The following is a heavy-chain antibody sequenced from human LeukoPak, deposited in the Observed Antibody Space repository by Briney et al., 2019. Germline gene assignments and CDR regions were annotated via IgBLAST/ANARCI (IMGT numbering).Heavy chain of an antibody. Sequence: PGGSLRLSCAASGFIFGNYWMSWVRQAPGKGLEWVANIKQDGSEKFHVDSVRGRFTISRDNAKNSLYLQMNSLRAEDTAVYYCARASNSGLLDFWGQGTLVTVSS. CDR1: GFIFGNYW. CDR3: ARASNSGLLDF. J-gene: IGHJ4*02. CDR2: IKQDGSEK. V-gene: IGHV3-7*01. D-gene: IGHD3-10*01.